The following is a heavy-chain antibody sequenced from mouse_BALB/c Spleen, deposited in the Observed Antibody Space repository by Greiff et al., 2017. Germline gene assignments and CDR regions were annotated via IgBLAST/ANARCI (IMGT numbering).Heavy chain of an antibody. CDR2: INPGSGGT. V-gene: IGHV1-54*01. Sequence: VQLQQSGAELVRPGTSVKVSCKASGYAFTNYLIEWVKQRPGQGLEWIGVINPGSGGTNYNEKFKGKATLTADKSSSTAYMQLSSLTSDDSAVYFCARWLLPTAMDYWGQGTSVTVSS. CDR1: GYAFTNYL. CDR3: ARWLLPTAMDY. D-gene: IGHD2-3*01. J-gene: IGHJ4*01.